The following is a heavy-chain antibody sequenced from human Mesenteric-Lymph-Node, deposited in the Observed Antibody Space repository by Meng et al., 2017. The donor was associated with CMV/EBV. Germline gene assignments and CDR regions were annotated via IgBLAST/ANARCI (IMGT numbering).Heavy chain of an antibody. CDR2: ISDSGSP. D-gene: IGHD6-6*01. CDR1: GGSISSYY. V-gene: IGHV4-59*01. J-gene: IGHJ5*02. CDR3: AKGGASSIWFDP. Sequence: GSLRLSCTVSGGSISSYYWSWIRQSPGKGLEYIGHISDSGSPDYNPSLQSRVTIAGDTSKNQFSLNVNFVTAADTAVYYCAKGGASSIWFDPWGPGILVTVSS.